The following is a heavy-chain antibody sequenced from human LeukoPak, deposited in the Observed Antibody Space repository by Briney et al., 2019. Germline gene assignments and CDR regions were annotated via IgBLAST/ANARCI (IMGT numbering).Heavy chain of an antibody. J-gene: IGHJ5*02. CDR3: ARGSSGWYAVPWFDP. CDR1: GYTFTGYH. Sequence: ASVKVSCKASGYTFTGYHMHWVRQAPGQGLEWMGRINPNSGDTNYAQNFQGRVTMTRDTSISTAYMELSRLRSDDTAVYYCARGSSGWYAVPWFDPWGQGTLVTVSS. D-gene: IGHD6-19*01. CDR2: INPNSGDT. V-gene: IGHV1-2*06.